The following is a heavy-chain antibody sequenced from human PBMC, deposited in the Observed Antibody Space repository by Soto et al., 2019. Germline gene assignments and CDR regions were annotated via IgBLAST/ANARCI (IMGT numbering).Heavy chain of an antibody. CDR2: INHSGST. V-gene: IGHV4-34*01. CDR1: GGSFSGYY. Sequence: QVQLQQWGAGLLKPSETLSLTCAVYGGSFSGYYWSWIRQPPGKGLEWIGEINHSGSTNYNPSLKSRVTISVATSKNQFSLKLSSVTAADTAVYYCARGWGYSSSWYPPDYYYGMDVWGQGTTVTVSS. D-gene: IGHD6-13*01. CDR3: ARGWGYSSSWYPPDYYYGMDV. J-gene: IGHJ6*02.